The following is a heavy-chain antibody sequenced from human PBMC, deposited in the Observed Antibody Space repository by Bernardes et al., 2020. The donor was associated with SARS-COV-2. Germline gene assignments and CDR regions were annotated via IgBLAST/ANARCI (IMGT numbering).Heavy chain of an antibody. CDR2: IKQDGSEK. CDR3: ARDTKDSSGYEYYYGMDV. CDR1: GFTFSSYW. Sequence: GGSLRLSCAASGFTFSSYWMSWVRQAPGKGLEWVANIKQDGSEKYYVDSVKGRFTISRDNAKNSLYLQMNSLRAEDTAVYYCARDTKDSSGYEYYYGMDVWGQGTTVTVSS. V-gene: IGHV3-7*01. D-gene: IGHD3-22*01. J-gene: IGHJ6*02.